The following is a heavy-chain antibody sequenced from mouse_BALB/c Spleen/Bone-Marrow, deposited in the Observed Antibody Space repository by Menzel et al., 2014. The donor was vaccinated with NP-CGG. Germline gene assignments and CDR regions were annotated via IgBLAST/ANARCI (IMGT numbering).Heavy chain of an antibody. CDR3: ARYGNYFGY. J-gene: IGHJ2*01. CDR2: IYYSGTI. V-gene: IGHV3-5*02. D-gene: IGHD2-1*01. Sequence: EVKLVESGPGLVKPSQTVSLTCTVTGISITTGNYRWSWIRQFPGNKLEWIGYIYYSGTITYNPSLTSRTTITRDTSXNQFFLEMNSLTAEDTATYYCARYGNYFGYWGQGTTLTVSS. CDR1: GISITTGNYR.